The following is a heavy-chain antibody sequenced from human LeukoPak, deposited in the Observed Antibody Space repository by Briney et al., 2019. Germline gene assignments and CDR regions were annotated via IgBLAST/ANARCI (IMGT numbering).Heavy chain of an antibody. Sequence: PSETLSLTCTVSGGSISSYYWSWIRQPPGKGLEWIGYIYYSGSTNYNPSLKSRVTMSVDASKNQFSLKLSSVTAADTAVYYCARADSSSPSYYMDVWGKGTTVTVSS. CDR2: IYYSGST. D-gene: IGHD6-6*01. CDR3: ARADSSSPSYYMDV. J-gene: IGHJ6*03. V-gene: IGHV4-59*12. CDR1: GGSISSYY.